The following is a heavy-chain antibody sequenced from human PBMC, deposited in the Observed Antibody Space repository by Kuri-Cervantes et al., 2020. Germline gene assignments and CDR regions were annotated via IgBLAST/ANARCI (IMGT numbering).Heavy chain of an antibody. CDR2: FDPEDGET. Sequence: ASVKVSCKVSGYTLTELSMHWVRQAPGKGLEWMGCFDPEDGETIYAQKFQGRVTMTKDTSTDTAYMELRSLRSDDTAVYYCARDGRSSYSQERVYYYSMDVWGKGTTVTVSS. V-gene: IGHV1-24*01. CDR3: ARDGRSSYSQERVYYYSMDV. CDR1: GYTLTELS. J-gene: IGHJ6*03. D-gene: IGHD5-18*01.